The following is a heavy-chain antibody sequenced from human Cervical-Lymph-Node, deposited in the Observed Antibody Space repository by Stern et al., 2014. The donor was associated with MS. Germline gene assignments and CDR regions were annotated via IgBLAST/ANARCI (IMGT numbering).Heavy chain of an antibody. CDR1: GGSISSGGYY. J-gene: IGHJ4*02. CDR2: IYYSGST. D-gene: IGHD6-19*01. V-gene: IGHV4-31*03. Sequence: QVQLQESGPGLVKPSQTLSLTCTVSGGSISSGGYYWSWIRQHPGKGREWIGYIYYSGSTYYNTSVKSRVTISVDTSKNQFSLKLSSVTAADTAVYYCAIVPYSSGQLDYWGQGTLVTVSS. CDR3: AIVPYSSGQLDY.